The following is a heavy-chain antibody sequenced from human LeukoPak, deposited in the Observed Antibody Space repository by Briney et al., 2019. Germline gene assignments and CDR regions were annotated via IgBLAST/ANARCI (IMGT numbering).Heavy chain of an antibody. V-gene: IGHV3-15*01. CDR1: GFTFSNAW. CDR2: IKSKTDGGTT. D-gene: IGHD3-3*01. J-gene: IGHJ4*02. Sequence: GGSLRLSCAASGFTFSNAWMSWVRQAPGKGLEWVGRIKSKTDGGTTDYAAPVKGRFTISRDDSKNTLYLQMNSLKTEDTAVYYCTTEHYDFWSGYHEYWGQGTLVTVS. CDR3: TTEHYDFWSGYHEY.